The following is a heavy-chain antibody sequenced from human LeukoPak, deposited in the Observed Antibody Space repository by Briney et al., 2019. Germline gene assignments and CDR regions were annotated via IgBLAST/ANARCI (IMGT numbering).Heavy chain of an antibody. Sequence: GGSLRLSCAASGFTFSSYGMHWVRQAPGKGLERVAFIGSDGSNKYYPDSVKGRFTISRDNSKNTLYLQMNSLRAEDTAVYYCAKDYGSGTYYRFDYGGQGTLVTVSS. CDR1: GFTFSSYG. CDR2: IGSDGSNK. CDR3: AKDYGSGTYYRFDY. V-gene: IGHV3-30*02. J-gene: IGHJ4*02. D-gene: IGHD3-10*01.